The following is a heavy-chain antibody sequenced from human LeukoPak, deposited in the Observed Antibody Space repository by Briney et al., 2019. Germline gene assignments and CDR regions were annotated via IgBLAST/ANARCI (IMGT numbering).Heavy chain of an antibody. Sequence: SETLSLTCTVSGGSMKNYYWSWIRQPPGKGLEWIGYIHDTRGTNYNPSLKSRVTISVDTSKNQFSLKLSSVTAADTAVYYCARTTEAHSWRTRYYDYYMDVWGKGTTVTVSS. V-gene: IGHV4-59*01. CDR2: IHDTRGT. CDR3: ARTTEAHSWRTRYYDYYMDV. CDR1: GGSMKNYY. D-gene: IGHD6-13*01. J-gene: IGHJ6*03.